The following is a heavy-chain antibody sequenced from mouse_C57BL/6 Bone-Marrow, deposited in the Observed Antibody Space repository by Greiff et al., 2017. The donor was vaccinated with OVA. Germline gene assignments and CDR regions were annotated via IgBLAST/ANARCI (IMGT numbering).Heavy chain of an antibody. J-gene: IGHJ2*01. Sequence: EVKLMESGPGLVKPSQTVFLTCTVTGISITTGNYRWSWIRQFPGNKLEWIGYIYYSGTITYNPSLTSRTTITRDTPKNQFFLEMNAVTAEDTATYYCARDYYGSIDYWGQGTTLTVSS. D-gene: IGHD1-1*01. V-gene: IGHV3-5*01. CDR3: ARDYYGSIDY. CDR2: IYYSGTI. CDR1: GISITTGNYR.